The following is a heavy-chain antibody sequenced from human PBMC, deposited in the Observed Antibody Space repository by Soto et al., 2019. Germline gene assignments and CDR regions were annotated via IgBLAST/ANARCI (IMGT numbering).Heavy chain of an antibody. D-gene: IGHD1-26*01. V-gene: IGHV3-30-3*01. CDR1: GFTFSSYA. CDR2: ISYDGSNK. Sequence: GGSLRLSCAASGFTFSSYAMHWVRQAPGKGLEWVAVISYDGSNKYYADSVKGRFTISRDNSKNTLYLQMNSLRAEDTAVYYCARDVESGSSQYYYYYGMDVWGQGTTVTVS. CDR3: ARDVESGSSQYYYYYGMDV. J-gene: IGHJ6*02.